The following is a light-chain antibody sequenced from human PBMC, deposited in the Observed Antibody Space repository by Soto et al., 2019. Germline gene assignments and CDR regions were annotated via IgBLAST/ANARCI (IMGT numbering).Light chain of an antibody. CDR3: QQRSNWPPAT. CDR2: DAS. V-gene: IGKV3-11*01. CDR1: QSVSSY. Sequence: ENVLTQSPCTLSLSPGERATLSCRASQSVSSYLAWYQQKPGQAPRLLIYDASNRATGIPARFSGSGSGTDFTLTISSLEPEDFAVYYCQQRSNWPPATFGQGTRLEIK. J-gene: IGKJ5*01.